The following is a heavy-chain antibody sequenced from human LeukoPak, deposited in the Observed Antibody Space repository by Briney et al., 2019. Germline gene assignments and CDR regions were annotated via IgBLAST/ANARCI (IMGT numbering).Heavy chain of an antibody. CDR1: GFTFSSYG. V-gene: IGHV3-48*03. CDR2: ISSSGSTI. CDR3: ARRAYSSSWYVFDY. D-gene: IGHD6-13*01. Sequence: GGSLRLSCAASGFTFSSYGMNWVRQAPGKGLEWVSYISSSGSTIYYADSVKGRFTISRDNAKNSLYLQMNSLRAGDTALYYCARRAYSSSWYVFDYWGQGTLVTVSS. J-gene: IGHJ4*02.